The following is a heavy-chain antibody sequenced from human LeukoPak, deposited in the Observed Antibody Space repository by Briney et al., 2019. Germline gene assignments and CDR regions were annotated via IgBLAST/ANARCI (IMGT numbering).Heavy chain of an antibody. Sequence: PGGSLRLSCAASGFTVSSNYMSLVRPAPGKGLEWVSVIYSGGSTYYADSVKGRFTIPRDNSKNTLDLQMNSLRAEDAAVYYCARDYGVAEGYWGQGTLVTVSS. CDR3: ARDYGVAEGY. J-gene: IGHJ4*02. V-gene: IGHV3-53*01. CDR2: IYSGGST. CDR1: GFTVSSNY. D-gene: IGHD6-19*01.